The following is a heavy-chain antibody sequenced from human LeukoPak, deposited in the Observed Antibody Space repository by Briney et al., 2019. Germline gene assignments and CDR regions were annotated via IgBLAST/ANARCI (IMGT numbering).Heavy chain of an antibody. CDR2: MNPNSGNT. Sequence: ASVKVSCKAPGYTFTSYDINWVRQATGQGLEWMGWMNPNSGNTGYAQKFQGRVTITRNTSISTAYMELSSLRSEDTAVYYCARHSGSYGVDYWGQGTLVTVSS. V-gene: IGHV1-8*03. CDR1: GYTFTSYD. J-gene: IGHJ4*02. D-gene: IGHD1-26*01. CDR3: ARHSGSYGVDY.